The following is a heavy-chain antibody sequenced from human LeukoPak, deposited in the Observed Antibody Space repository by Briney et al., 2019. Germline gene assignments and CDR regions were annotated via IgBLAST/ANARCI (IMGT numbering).Heavy chain of an antibody. CDR3: ARIETVADAFDI. Sequence: GRSLRLSCAASGFTFSSYGMHWVRQAPGKGLEWVAVISYDGSNKYYADSVKGRFTISRDNSKNTLYLQMNSLRAEDTAVYYCARIETVADAFDIWGHGTLVTVSS. J-gene: IGHJ3*02. CDR2: ISYDGSNK. V-gene: IGHV3-30*03. D-gene: IGHD1-1*01. CDR1: GFTFSSYG.